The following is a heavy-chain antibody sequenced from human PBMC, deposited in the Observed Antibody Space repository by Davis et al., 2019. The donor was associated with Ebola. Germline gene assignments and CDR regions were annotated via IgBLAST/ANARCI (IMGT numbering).Heavy chain of an antibody. Sequence: ASVKVSCKASGYTFTGYYMHWVRQAPGQGLEWMGWINPNSGGTNYAQKFQGRVTMTRDTSISTAYMELSRLRSDDTAVYYCARDSIPLGYCSSTSCYGAGYWGQGTLVTVSS. V-gene: IGHV1-2*02. CDR2: INPNSGGT. D-gene: IGHD2-2*01. J-gene: IGHJ4*02. CDR1: GYTFTGYY. CDR3: ARDSIPLGYCSSTSCYGAGY.